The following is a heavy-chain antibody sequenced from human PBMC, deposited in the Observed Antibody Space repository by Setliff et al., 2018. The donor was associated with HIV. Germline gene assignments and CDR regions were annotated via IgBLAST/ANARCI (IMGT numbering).Heavy chain of an antibody. CDR1: GYTFSSYS. J-gene: IGHJ6*03. CDR3: ARQSGSYFYYYYMDV. Sequence: ASVKVSCKTYGYTFSSYSNSWVRQAPGQGLEWMGWISTYNGNKNYAQNFQGRVTMTTDTPATTAYMELRSLRSDDTAVYYCARQSGSYFYYYYMDVWGKGTTVTVSS. D-gene: IGHD3-10*01. CDR2: ISTYNGNK. V-gene: IGHV1-18*01.